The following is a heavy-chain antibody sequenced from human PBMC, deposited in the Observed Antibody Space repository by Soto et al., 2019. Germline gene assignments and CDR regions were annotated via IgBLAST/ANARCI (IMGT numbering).Heavy chain of an antibody. D-gene: IGHD3-9*01. CDR2: IYTSGST. J-gene: IGHJ6*02. CDR3: ARDSLVTDDILTGYPFYYYYGMDV. V-gene: IGHV4-4*07. CDR1: GGSIISYY. Sequence: KPSETLSLTCTVSGGSIISYYWSWIRQPAGKGLEWIGRIYTSGSTNYNPSLKSRVTMSVDTSKNQFSLKLSSVTAADTAVYYCARDSLVTDDILTGYPFYYYYGMDVWGQGTTVTVSS.